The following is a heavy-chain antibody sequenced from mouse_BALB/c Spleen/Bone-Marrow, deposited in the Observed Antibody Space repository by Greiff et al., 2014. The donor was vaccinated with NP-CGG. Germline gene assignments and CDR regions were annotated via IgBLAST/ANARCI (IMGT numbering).Heavy chain of an antibody. Sequence: VKLMESGAELVRPGSSVKISCKASGYAFSSYWMNWVKQRPEQGLEWIGQIYPGDGDTNYNGKFKGKATPTADKSSSAAYMQLISLTSEDSAVYFCARWITTVVAPYVMDYWGQGTSVTVSS. CDR3: ARWITTVVAPYVMDY. CDR2: IYPGDGDT. CDR1: GYAFSSYW. J-gene: IGHJ4*01. D-gene: IGHD1-1*01. V-gene: IGHV1-80*01.